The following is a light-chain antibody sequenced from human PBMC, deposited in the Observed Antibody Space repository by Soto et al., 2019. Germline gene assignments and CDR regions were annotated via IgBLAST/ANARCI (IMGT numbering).Light chain of an antibody. CDR2: EGT. V-gene: IGLV2-14*01. CDR1: NSDIGRYKF. J-gene: IGLJ2*01. Sequence: QSALTQPASVSGSPGQSITISCTGTNSDIGRYKFVSWFQQHPGKASKLMIFEGTNRPSGVSNRFSGSKSGNTASLTISGLQAEDEAIYFCSSSTNTNTLVIFGGGTKVTVL. CDR3: SSSTNTNTLVI.